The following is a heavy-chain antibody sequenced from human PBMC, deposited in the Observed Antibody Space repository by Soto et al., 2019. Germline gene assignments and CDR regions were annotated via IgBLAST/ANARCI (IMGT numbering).Heavy chain of an antibody. Sequence: PRLSCAASGLTFSNYEMNWVRQAPGKGPEWVSYISTGGSSIYYADSVKGRFTISRDNAQNSLYLQMNSLRAEDTALYYCARNRYCSGTSCYPFHYSGPGTLVTVYS. CDR3: ARNRYCSGTSCYPFHY. CDR2: ISTGGSSI. D-gene: IGHD2-2*01. J-gene: IGHJ4*02. CDR1: GLTFSNYE. V-gene: IGHV3-48*03.